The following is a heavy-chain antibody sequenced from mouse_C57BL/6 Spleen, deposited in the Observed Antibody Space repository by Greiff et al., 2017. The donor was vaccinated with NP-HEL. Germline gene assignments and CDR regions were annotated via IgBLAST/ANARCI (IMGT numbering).Heavy chain of an antibody. Sequence: EVKLVESGGGLVKPGGSLKLSCAASGFTFSDYGMHWVRQAPEKGLEWVAYISSGSSTIYYADTVKGRFTISRDNAKNTLFLQMTSLRSEDTAMYYCAIYYGSSWYFDVWGTGTTVTVSS. CDR2: ISSGSSTI. CDR3: AIYYGSSWYFDV. D-gene: IGHD1-1*01. CDR1: GFTFSDYG. J-gene: IGHJ1*03. V-gene: IGHV5-17*01.